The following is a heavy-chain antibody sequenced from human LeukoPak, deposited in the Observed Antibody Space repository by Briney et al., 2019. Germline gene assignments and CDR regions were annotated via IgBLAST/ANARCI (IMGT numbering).Heavy chain of an antibody. Sequence: GASVKVSCKASGYTFTSYDINWVRQATGQGLEWMGWMNPNSGNTGYAQKFQGRVTMTRNTSISTAYMELSSLRSEDTAVYYCATDSAYCGGDCYSDAFDIWGQGTMVTVSS. J-gene: IGHJ3*02. CDR1: GYTFTSYD. CDR2: MNPNSGNT. V-gene: IGHV1-8*01. CDR3: ATDSAYCGGDCYSDAFDI. D-gene: IGHD2-21*02.